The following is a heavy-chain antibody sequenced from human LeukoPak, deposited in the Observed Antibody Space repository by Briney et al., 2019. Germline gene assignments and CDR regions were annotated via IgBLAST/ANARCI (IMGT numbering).Heavy chain of an antibody. J-gene: IGHJ4*02. CDR3: AKDYEGASNF. CDR1: GFTFSHYG. Sequence: GGSLRLSCVASGFTFSHYGMHWVRQAPGKGLEWVASIWVGTNNKYNRDSVKGRFTISRDNSKNSLYLQMNSLSAEDTAVYYCAKDYEGASNFWGQGTLVIVSS. V-gene: IGHV3-30*02. CDR2: IWVGTNNK. D-gene: IGHD1-26*01.